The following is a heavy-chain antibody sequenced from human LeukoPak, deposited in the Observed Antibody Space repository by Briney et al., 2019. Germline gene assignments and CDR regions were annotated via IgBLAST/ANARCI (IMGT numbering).Heavy chain of an antibody. V-gene: IGHV2-5*01. Sequence: SGPTLVNPTQTLTLTCTFSGFSLNTNAVAVGWVRQPPGQALEWLTFIYGNDDKRYSPPLASRLTITKDTSKNQVVLTMTDMGYVDTATYYCVHRTMVTSVDHWGQGTLVTVSS. CDR2: IYGNDDK. D-gene: IGHD4-17*01. J-gene: IGHJ4*02. CDR1: GFSLNTNAVA. CDR3: VHRTMVTSVDH.